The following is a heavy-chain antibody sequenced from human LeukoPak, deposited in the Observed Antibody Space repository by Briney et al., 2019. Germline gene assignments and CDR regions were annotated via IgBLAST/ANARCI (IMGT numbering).Heavy chain of an antibody. CDR3: ARDRLGIDY. CDR1: GGSISSYY. Sequence: SETLSLTCTVSGGSISSYYWSWIRQPPGKGLEWIGYIYYSGSTNYNPSLKSRVTISVDTSKNQFSLKLSSVTAADTAVYYCARDRLGIDYWGQGTLVTVSS. J-gene: IGHJ4*02. D-gene: IGHD7-27*01. V-gene: IGHV4-59*01. CDR2: IYYSGST.